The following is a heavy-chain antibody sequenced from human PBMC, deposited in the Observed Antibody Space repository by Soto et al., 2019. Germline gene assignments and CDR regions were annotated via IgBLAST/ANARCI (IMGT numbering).Heavy chain of an antibody. CDR2: ITVSGGST. CDR1: GFTFSNYA. D-gene: IGHD1-26*01. V-gene: IGHV3-23*01. CDR3: AKHSGSYYSFDY. Sequence: EVQLLESGGGLVQPGGSLRLSCAASGFTFSNYAMSWVRQAPGKGLEWVSSITVSGGSTYYADSVKGRFTISRDNSKDTLYLQMNSLRAEDTAVYYCAKHSGSYYSFDYWCQGTLVTVSS. J-gene: IGHJ4*02.